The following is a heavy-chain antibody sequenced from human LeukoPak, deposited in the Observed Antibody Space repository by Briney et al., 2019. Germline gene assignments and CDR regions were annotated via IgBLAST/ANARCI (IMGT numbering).Heavy chain of an antibody. Sequence: PGGSLRLSCAASGFTFNSYYMNWVRQAPGKGLEWVSSIHSSDSYINYVDSVRGRFTISRDNAKSSLYLQMNSLRAEDTAVYYCARGVLGYGRNDAFDIWGQGTMVTVSS. V-gene: IGHV3-21*01. CDR2: IHSSDSYI. CDR1: GFTFNSYY. D-gene: IGHD4-23*01. J-gene: IGHJ3*02. CDR3: ARGVLGYGRNDAFDI.